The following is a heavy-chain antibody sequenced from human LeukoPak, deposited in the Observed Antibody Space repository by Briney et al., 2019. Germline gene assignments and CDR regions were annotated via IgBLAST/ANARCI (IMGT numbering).Heavy chain of an antibody. CDR1: GFTFSNNG. J-gene: IGHJ4*02. D-gene: IGHD2-2*01. Sequence: GGSLRLSCAASGFTFSNNGMHWVRQAPGKGLEWVAFIRYDESTKFYADSVKGRFTISRDNSKTTLYLQMDSLRAEDTAVYYCAKDVPSAYFDYWGQGTLVTVSS. V-gene: IGHV3-30*02. CDR3: AKDVPSAYFDY. CDR2: IRYDESTK.